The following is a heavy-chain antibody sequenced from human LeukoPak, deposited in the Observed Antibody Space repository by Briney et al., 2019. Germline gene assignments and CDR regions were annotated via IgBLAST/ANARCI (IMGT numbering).Heavy chain of an antibody. D-gene: IGHD4-17*01. CDR2: ISSSSSYI. V-gene: IGHV3-21*01. Sequence: GGSLRLSCAASGFTFSSYSMNWVRQAPGKRLEWVSSISSSSSYIYYADSVKGRFTISRDNAKNSLYLQMNSLRAEDTAVYYCARIGVGDASGFDPWGQGTLVTVSS. J-gene: IGHJ5*02. CDR1: GFTFSSYS. CDR3: ARIGVGDASGFDP.